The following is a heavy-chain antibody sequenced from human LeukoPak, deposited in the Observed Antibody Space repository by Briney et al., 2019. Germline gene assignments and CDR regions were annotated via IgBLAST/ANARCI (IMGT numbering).Heavy chain of an antibody. CDR1: AFTFSSYG. D-gene: IGHD2-2*01. CDR3: AKDLRAVVIGSPLDY. Sequence: GGSLRLSCAASAFTFSSYGMHWVRQAPGKGLEWVAFIRYDGSNKYYADSVKGRFTISRDNSKNTLYLQMDSLRAEDTAMYYCAKDLRAVVIGSPLDYWGQGILVTVSS. V-gene: IGHV3-30*02. J-gene: IGHJ4*02. CDR2: IRYDGSNK.